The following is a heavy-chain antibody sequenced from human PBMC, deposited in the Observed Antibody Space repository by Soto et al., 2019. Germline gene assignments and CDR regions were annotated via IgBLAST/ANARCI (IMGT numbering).Heavy chain of an antibody. CDR3: ARFLYYDFWSGPPI. J-gene: IGHJ3*02. D-gene: IGHD3-3*01. CDR2: IYYSGST. CDR1: GVSISSGGYY. V-gene: IGHV4-31*03. Sequence: SETLSLTCTVSGVSISSGGYYWSWIRQHPGKGLEWIGYIYYSGSTYYNPSLKSRVTISVDTSKNQFSLKLSSVTAADTAVYYCARFLYYDFWSGPPIWGQGTMVTVSS.